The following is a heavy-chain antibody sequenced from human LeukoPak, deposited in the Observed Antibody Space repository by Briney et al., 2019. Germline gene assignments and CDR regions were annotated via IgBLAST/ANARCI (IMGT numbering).Heavy chain of an antibody. CDR1: GFTFSSYG. CDR2: IRNDGSHK. D-gene: IGHD6-13*01. Sequence: GGSLRLSCAASGFTFSSYGMHWVRQGPGKGLEWEAFIRNDGSHKYYADSVKGRFTISRDNSKNTLYLQMNSLRADDTAVYYCAKAGGSSWDPFDYWGQGTLVIVSS. J-gene: IGHJ4*02. V-gene: IGHV3-30*02. CDR3: AKAGGSSWDPFDY.